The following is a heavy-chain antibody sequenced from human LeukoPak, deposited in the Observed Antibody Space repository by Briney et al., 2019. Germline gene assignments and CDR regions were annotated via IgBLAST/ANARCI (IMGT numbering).Heavy chain of an antibody. V-gene: IGHV3-23*01. CDR3: AKGFVPTNVVVPAAVNYYYGMDV. CDR2: ISDSGGRT. Sequence: GGSLRLSCAVSGITLSNYGMSWVRQAPGKGLEWVAGISDSGGRTNYADSVKGRFTISRDNPKNTLYLQMNSLRSEDTALYYCAKGFVPTNVVVPAAVNYYYGMDVWGQGTTVAVSS. J-gene: IGHJ6*02. D-gene: IGHD2-2*01. CDR1: GITLSNYG.